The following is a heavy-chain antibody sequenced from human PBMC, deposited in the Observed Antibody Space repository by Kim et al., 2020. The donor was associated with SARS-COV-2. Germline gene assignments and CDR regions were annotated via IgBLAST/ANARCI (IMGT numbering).Heavy chain of an antibody. D-gene: IGHD2-15*01. Sequence: GGSLRLSCAASGFTFSSYAMSWVRQAPGKGLEWVSGISGSGGSTYYADSVKGRFTISRDNSKNTLYLQMNSLRAEDTAIYYCAKDLVAATVYYSDYYGMDVWGQGTTVTVSS. CDR2: ISGSGGST. CDR1: GFTFSSYA. V-gene: IGHV3-23*01. CDR3: AKDLVAATVYYSDYYGMDV. J-gene: IGHJ6*02.